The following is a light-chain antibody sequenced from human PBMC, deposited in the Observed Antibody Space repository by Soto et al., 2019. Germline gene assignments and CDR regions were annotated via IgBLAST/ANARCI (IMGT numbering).Light chain of an antibody. V-gene: IGKV3-20*01. CDR2: GAS. J-gene: IGKJ4*01. CDR1: ESVGSTY. CDR3: EHYGSAPGT. Sequence: ELEWRQKAGKMVVSGGGVDPGACRASESVGSTYLAWYQQKPGQAPRLLIYGASNRATGIPDRFSGSGSGTDYALAINTRDSGETAVYICEHYGSAPGTMGGGTRVEIK.